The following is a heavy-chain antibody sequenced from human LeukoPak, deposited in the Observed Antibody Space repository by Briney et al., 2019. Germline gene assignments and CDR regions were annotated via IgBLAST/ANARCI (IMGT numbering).Heavy chain of an antibody. CDR1: GGSFSGYY. CDR3: ARKPSYDFWSGPLEDYFDY. J-gene: IGHJ4*02. V-gene: IGHV4-34*01. CDR2: INHSGST. Sequence: PSETLSLTCAVYGGSFSGYYWSWIRQPPGKGLEWIGEINHSGSTNYNPSLKSRVTIPVDTSKNQFSLKLSSETAADTTVYYCARKPSYDFWSGPLEDYFDYWGQGTLVTVSS. D-gene: IGHD3-3*01.